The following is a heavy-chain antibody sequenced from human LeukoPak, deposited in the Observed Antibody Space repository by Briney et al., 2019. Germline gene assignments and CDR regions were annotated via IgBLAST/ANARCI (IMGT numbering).Heavy chain of an antibody. J-gene: IGHJ4*02. CDR1: GGSFSGYY. D-gene: IGHD3-10*01. CDR3: ARGDPYYYYGSGSYLYYFDY. V-gene: IGHV4-34*01. CDR2: INHSGST. Sequence: TPSETLSLTCAVYGGSFSGYYWSWIRQPPGKGLEWIGEINHSGSTNYNPSLNSRVTISVDTSKNQFSLKLSSVTAADTAVYYCARGDPYYYYGSGSYLYYFDYWGQGTLVTVSS.